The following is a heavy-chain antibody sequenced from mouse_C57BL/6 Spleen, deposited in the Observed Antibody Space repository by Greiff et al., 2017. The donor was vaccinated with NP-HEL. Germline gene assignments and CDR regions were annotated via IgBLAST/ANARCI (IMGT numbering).Heavy chain of an antibody. CDR2: IDPSDSET. CDR3: AREGDYYYGSSQYYFDY. D-gene: IGHD1-1*01. J-gene: IGHJ2*01. Sequence: QVQLQQPGAELVRPGSSVKLSCKASGYTFTSYWMHWVKQRPIQGLEWIGNIDPSDSETHYNQKFKDKATLTVDKSSSTAYMQLSSLTSEDSAVYYCAREGDYYYGSSQYYFDYWGQGTTLTVSS. CDR1: GYTFTSYW. V-gene: IGHV1-52*01.